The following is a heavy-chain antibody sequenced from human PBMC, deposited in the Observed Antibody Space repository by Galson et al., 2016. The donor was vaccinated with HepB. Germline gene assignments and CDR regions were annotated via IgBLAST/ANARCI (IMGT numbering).Heavy chain of an antibody. J-gene: IGHJ4*02. CDR2: ISGTGGRT. CDR1: GFTFINYA. D-gene: IGHD1-1*01. V-gene: IGHV3-23*01. Sequence: SLRLSCAASGFTFINYATSWVRQAPGKGLEWVSGISGTGGRTLYADSVKGRFTISRDNSKNTLYLQMNSLRADDTAVYYCAKESGLWNVKTDFDYWGQGTVVTVSS. CDR3: AKESGLWNVKTDFDY.